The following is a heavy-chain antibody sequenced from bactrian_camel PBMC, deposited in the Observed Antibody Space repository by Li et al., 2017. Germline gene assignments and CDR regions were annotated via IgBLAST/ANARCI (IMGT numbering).Heavy chain of an antibody. D-gene: IGHD6*01. Sequence: HVQLVESGGGSVQPGGSLILSCRSDGFAEATFCMAWLRQAPGKEDEGVATIGPYGHTDYTDSVEGRFTISQDIPKNTVYLQMNSLKLEDTAMYYCAARGTNAFVRGIWSTDEYNYWGQGTQGT. J-gene: IGHJ4*01. CDR1: GFAEATFC. V-gene: IGHV3S1*01. CDR3: AARGTNAFVRGIWSTDEYNY. CDR2: IGPYGHT.